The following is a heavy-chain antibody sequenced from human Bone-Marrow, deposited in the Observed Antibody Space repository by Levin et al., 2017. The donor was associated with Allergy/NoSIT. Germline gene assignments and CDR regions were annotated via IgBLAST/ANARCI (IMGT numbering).Heavy chain of an antibody. CDR3: AKGAINTGYTV. CDR2: ISGSGGNT. Sequence: PGESLKISCAASGFTFSTYATHWLRQAPEKGLEWVSAISGSGGNTYYADSVKGRFTISRDNSENTLYLLMNSLRAEDTAVYYCAKGAINTGYTVWGQGTLVTVSS. CDR1: GFTFSTYA. J-gene: IGHJ4*02. V-gene: IGHV3-23*01. D-gene: IGHD5-12*01.